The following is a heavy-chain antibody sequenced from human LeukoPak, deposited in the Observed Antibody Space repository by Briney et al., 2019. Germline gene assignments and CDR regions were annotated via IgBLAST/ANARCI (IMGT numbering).Heavy chain of an antibody. CDR2: IYYSGST. D-gene: IGHD3-9*01. CDR1: GFTFGDYA. CDR3: ARVRHMGDILTGSQYYFDY. J-gene: IGHJ4*02. Sequence: KAGGSLRLSCTASGFTFGDYAMSWVRQAPGKGLEWIGSIYYSGSTYYNPSLKSRVTISVDTSKNQFSLKLSSVTAADTAVYYCARVRHMGDILTGSQYYFDYWGQGTLVTVSS. V-gene: IGHV4-39*07.